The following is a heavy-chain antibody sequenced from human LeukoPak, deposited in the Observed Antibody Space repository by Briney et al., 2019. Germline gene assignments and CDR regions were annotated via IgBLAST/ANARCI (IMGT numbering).Heavy chain of an antibody. D-gene: IGHD2-15*01. V-gene: IGHV4-30-2*01. J-gene: IGHJ6*04. Sequence: SETLSLTCAVSGGSISSGGYSWSWIRQPPGKGLEWIGYIYHSGSTYYNPSLKSRVTISVDRSKNQFSLKLSSVTAADTAVYYCARGQGCSGGSCYSYYYYYGMDVWGKGTTVTVSS. CDR1: GGSISSGGYS. CDR2: IYHSGST. CDR3: ARGQGCSGGSCYSYYYYYGMDV.